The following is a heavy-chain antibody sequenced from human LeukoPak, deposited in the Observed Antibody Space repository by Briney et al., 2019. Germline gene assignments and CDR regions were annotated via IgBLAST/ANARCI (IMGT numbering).Heavy chain of an antibody. CDR2: IYYSGST. V-gene: IGHV4-59*01. CDR1: RGSISSYY. Sequence: PSETLSLTCTVSRGSISSYYWSWIRQPPGKGLEWIGYIYYSGSTNYNPSLKSRVTISVDTSKNQFPLKLSSVTAADTAVYYCARGVTIFGVVTGSLYYYYVDVWGKGTTVTVSS. J-gene: IGHJ6*03. CDR3: ARGVTIFGVVTGSLYYYYVDV. D-gene: IGHD3-3*01.